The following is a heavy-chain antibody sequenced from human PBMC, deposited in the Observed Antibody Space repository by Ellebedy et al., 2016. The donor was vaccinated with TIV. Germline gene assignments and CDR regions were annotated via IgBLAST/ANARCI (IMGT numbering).Heavy chain of an antibody. Sequence: GGSLRLXXAAPGFTFSSYSMNWVRQAPGKGLEWVSYISSSSSTIYYADSVKGRFTISRDNAKNSLYLQMNSLRDEDTAVYYCASSGWGKSYYGMDVWGQGTTVTVSS. V-gene: IGHV3-48*02. D-gene: IGHD6-19*01. CDR1: GFTFSSYS. CDR2: ISSSSSTI. CDR3: ASSGWGKSYYGMDV. J-gene: IGHJ6*02.